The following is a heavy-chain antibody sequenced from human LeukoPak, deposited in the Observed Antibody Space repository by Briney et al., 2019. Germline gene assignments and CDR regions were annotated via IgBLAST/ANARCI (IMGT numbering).Heavy chain of an antibody. J-gene: IGHJ5*02. CDR3: ARGGNYGANYWFDP. V-gene: IGHV3-48*03. D-gene: IGHD4-23*01. Sequence: GGSLRLSCAASGFTFSNYEMNWVRQTAKGLEWLSYISGPGNTIYYADSVKGRFTISRDNARDSLYLQMNTLRAEDTAVYYCARGGNYGANYWFDPWGQGTLVTVSS. CDR1: GFTFSNYE. CDR2: ISGPGNTI.